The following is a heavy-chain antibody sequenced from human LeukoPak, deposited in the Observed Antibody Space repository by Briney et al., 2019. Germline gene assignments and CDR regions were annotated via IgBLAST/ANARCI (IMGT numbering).Heavy chain of an antibody. V-gene: IGHV1-3*01. Sequence: ASVKVSCKASGYTFTSYAMHWVRQAPGQGLEWMGWINAGNGNTKYSQKFQGRVTITRDTSASTAYMELSSLRSEDTAVYYCASSEYQLLSGWFDPWGQGTLVTVSS. CDR2: INAGNGNT. CDR3: ASSEYQLLSGWFDP. D-gene: IGHD2-2*01. CDR1: GYTFTSYA. J-gene: IGHJ5*02.